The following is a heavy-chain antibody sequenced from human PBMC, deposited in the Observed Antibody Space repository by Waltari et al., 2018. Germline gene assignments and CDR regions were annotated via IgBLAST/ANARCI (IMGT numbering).Heavy chain of an antibody. D-gene: IGHD4-4*01. CDR3: ARNKREMTTDYNGLDV. CDR2: IYPCDSDV. V-gene: IGHV5-51*01. Sequence: EVQLVQSGAEVKKPGESLKISCKGSGYSFTSYWIGWVRQMPGKGLEWMGIIYPCDSDVRYNPPFQGQVTISADNSISTAYLQWSSLKASDTAIYYCARNKREMTTDYNGLDVWGQGTTVTVSS. CDR1: GYSFTSYW. J-gene: IGHJ6*02.